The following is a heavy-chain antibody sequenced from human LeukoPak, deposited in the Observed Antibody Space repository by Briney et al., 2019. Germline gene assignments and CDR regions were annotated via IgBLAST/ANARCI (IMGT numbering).Heavy chain of an antibody. CDR2: INPNSGDT. CDR1: GYTFTDYY. CDR3: AGEYCSGGSCRQGFDY. V-gene: IGHV1-2*02. D-gene: IGHD2-15*01. J-gene: IGHJ4*02. Sequence: ASVKLSCKASGYTFTDYYMRWVRQAPGQGLEWMGWINPNSGDTNHAQNFQGRVTLTRDTSISTAYMELSSLRSDDSAVYYCAGEYCSGGSCRQGFDYWGQGTLVTVSS.